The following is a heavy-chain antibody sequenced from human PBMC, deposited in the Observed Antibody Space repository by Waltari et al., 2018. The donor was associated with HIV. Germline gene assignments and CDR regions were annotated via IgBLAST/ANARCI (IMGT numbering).Heavy chain of an antibody. CDR2: IYYSGST. J-gene: IGHJ4*02. V-gene: IGHV4-39*07. Sequence: QLQLQESGPGLVKPSETLSLTCTVSGGSISSSSYYWGWLRQPPGKGLEWIGSIYYSGSTYYNPSLKSRVTISVDTSKNQFSLKLSSVTAADTAVYYCARVEAVAGTPYYFDYWGQGTLVTVSS. CDR3: ARVEAVAGTPYYFDY. CDR1: GGSISSSSYY. D-gene: IGHD6-19*01.